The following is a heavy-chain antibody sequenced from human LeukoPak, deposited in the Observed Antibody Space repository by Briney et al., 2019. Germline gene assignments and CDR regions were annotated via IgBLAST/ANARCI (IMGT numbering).Heavy chain of an antibody. Sequence: QPGGSLRLSCVASGFTFDDYAMHWVRQAPGKGLEWISGISWTGGDVGYADSVKGRFTISRDNTKNSLFLQMSSLKTEDTAFYYCAKGSTSWFRAWFDPWGQGTPVTVSS. J-gene: IGHJ5*02. V-gene: IGHV3-9*01. CDR3: AKGSTSWFRAWFDP. CDR1: GFTFDDYA. CDR2: ISWTGGDV. D-gene: IGHD3-10*01.